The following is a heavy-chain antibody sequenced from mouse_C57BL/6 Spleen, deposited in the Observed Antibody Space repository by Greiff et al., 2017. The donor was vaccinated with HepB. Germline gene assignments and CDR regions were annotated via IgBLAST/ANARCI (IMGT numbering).Heavy chain of an antibody. CDR1: GYTFTSYW. D-gene: IGHD2-4*01. J-gene: IGHJ4*01. Sequence: QVQLKQPGAELVKPGASVKMSCKASGYTFTSYWITWVKQRPGQGLEWIGDIYPGSGSTNYNEKFKSKATLTVDTSSSTAYMQLSSLTSEDSAVYYCAREEADYFYYAMDYWGQGTSVTVSS. CDR3: AREEADYFYYAMDY. CDR2: IYPGSGST. V-gene: IGHV1-55*01.